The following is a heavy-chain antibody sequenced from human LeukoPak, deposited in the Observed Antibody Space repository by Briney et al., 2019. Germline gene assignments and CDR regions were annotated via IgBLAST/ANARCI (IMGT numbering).Heavy chain of an antibody. V-gene: IGHV3-23*01. CDR1: GFTFSAYA. CDR2: IGSDNKP. CDR3: ARDLISAAGRGDFQH. D-gene: IGHD6-13*01. Sequence: PGGSLRLSCEASGFTFSAYAMTWVRQAPGKGLEWVSSIGSDNKPHYSESVKGRFAISRDNSKNTLYVQMNSPRAEDTAVYYCARDLISAAGRGDFQHWGQGTLVTVSS. J-gene: IGHJ1*01.